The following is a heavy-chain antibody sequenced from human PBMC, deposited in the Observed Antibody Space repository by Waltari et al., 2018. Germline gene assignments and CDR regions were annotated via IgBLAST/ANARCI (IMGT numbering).Heavy chain of an antibody. D-gene: IGHD6-13*01. Sequence: QVQLQESAPGLVKPSGTLSLTCAVSGGSIISRTWWSWVRQPPGRGLEWMGEIYHSGSTNYNPYLKSRVTISVDKSKNQFSLKLSSVTAADTAVYYCARDPEAHSSSWRRGWFDPWGQGTLVTVSS. CDR2: IYHSGST. CDR1: GGSIISRTW. CDR3: ARDPEAHSSSWRRGWFDP. J-gene: IGHJ5*02. V-gene: IGHV4-4*02.